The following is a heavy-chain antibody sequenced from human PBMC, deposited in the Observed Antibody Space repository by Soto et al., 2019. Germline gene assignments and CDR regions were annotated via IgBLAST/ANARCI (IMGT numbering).Heavy chain of an antibody. Sequence: EVQLLESGGGLVQPGGSLRLSCAASGFTFSSYAMSWVRQAPGKGLEWVSAISGSGGSTYYADSVKGRFTISRDNSKNTLYLQMNSLRAEDTAVYYCAKGPTYSGSYYYPTDYWGQGTLVTVSS. J-gene: IGHJ4*02. CDR1: GFTFSSYA. CDR2: ISGSGGST. V-gene: IGHV3-23*01. D-gene: IGHD1-26*01. CDR3: AKGPTYSGSYYYPTDY.